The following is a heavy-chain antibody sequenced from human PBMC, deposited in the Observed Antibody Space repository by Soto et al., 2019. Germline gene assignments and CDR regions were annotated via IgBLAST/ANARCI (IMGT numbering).Heavy chain of an antibody. CDR1: GGSISSGDYY. CDR3: ASFFSAYSYGYYYGMDV. Sequence: NPSETLSLTCTVSGGSISSGDYYWSWIRQPPGKGLEWIGYIYYSGSTYYNPSLKSRVTISVDTSKNQFSLKLSSVTAADTAVYYCASFFSAYSYGYYYGMDVWGQGTTVTVSS. D-gene: IGHD5-18*01. V-gene: IGHV4-30-4*01. J-gene: IGHJ6*02. CDR2: IYYSGST.